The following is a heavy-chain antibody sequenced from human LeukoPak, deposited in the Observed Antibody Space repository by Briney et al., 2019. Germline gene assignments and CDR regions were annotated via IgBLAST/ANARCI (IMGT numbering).Heavy chain of an antibody. CDR2: ITYDGSNE. J-gene: IGHJ6*02. Sequence: PGGSLRLSCAASRFTFSSYAMHWVRQAPGKGLEWVAAITYDGSNEYYADPVKGRFTISRDNAKNSLFLQMNNLSVEDTAVYYCARIAVDYYGMDVWGQGTTVTVSS. CDR3: ARIAVDYYGMDV. V-gene: IGHV3-30-3*01. CDR1: RFTFSSYA.